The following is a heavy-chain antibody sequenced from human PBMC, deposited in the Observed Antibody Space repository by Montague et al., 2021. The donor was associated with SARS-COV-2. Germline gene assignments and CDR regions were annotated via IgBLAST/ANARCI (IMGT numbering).Heavy chain of an antibody. Sequence: SETLSLTCTVSGGSISSSTYYWGWLRQRPGKGLEWIGSIYYSGSTYYNLSLKSRVTISVDTSKNQFSLKLSSVTAADTAVYYCAGHGWGWLRLLRRFDYWGQGTLDTVSS. V-gene: IGHV4-39*01. CDR1: GGSISSSTYY. D-gene: IGHD5-12*01. J-gene: IGHJ4*02. CDR2: IYYSGST. CDR3: AGHGWGWLRLLRRFDY.